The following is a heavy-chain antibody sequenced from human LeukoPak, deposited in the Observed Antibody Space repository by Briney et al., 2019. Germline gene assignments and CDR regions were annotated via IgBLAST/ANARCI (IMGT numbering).Heavy chain of an antibody. CDR1: GFTVSSNC. CDR3: AKDGRLNYDSSGYSDY. Sequence: GGSLRLSCAASGFTVSSNCMSWVRQAPGKGLEWVPVIYSGGSTYYAASVKGRFTISRDNSKNTVYLQMHSLSAEDTARYYCAKDGRLNYDSSGYSDYWGQGTLVTVSS. CDR2: IYSGGST. J-gene: IGHJ4*02. V-gene: IGHV3-66*01. D-gene: IGHD3-22*01.